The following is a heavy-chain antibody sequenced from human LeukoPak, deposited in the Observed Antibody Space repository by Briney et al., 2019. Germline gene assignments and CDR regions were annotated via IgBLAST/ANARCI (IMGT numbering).Heavy chain of an antibody. CDR3: ARATRIAVYMDV. Sequence: ASVKVSCKASGYTFTGYYMHWVRQAPGQGLEWMGWINPNSGGTNYAQKFQGRVTMTRDTSISTAYMELSRPRSDDTAVYYCARATRIAVYMDVWGKGTTVTVSS. D-gene: IGHD6-19*01. CDR2: INPNSGGT. J-gene: IGHJ6*03. V-gene: IGHV1-2*02. CDR1: GYTFTGYY.